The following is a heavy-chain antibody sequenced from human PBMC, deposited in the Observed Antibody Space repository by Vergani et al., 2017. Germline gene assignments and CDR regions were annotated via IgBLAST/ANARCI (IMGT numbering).Heavy chain of an antibody. Sequence: QVQLVQSGAEVKKPGASVKVSCKASGYTFTSYGISWVRQAPGQGLEWMGWISAYNGNTNYAQKLQGRVTMTTDTSTSTAYMELRSLRSDDTAVYYCASTPDYDFWSGYLSHMDVWGQGTTVTVSS. CDR3: ASTPDYDFWSGYLSHMDV. CDR1: GYTFTSYG. J-gene: IGHJ6*02. V-gene: IGHV1-18*04. D-gene: IGHD3-3*01. CDR2: ISAYNGNT.